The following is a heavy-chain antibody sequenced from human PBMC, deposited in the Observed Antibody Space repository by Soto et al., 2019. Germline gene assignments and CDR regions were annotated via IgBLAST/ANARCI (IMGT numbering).Heavy chain of an antibody. V-gene: IGHV4-30-4*01. J-gene: IGHJ4*02. Sequence: QVQLQESGPGLVKPSQTLSLTCTVSGGSISSGNYYWSWIRQPPGKGLEWIGFISYSGTTHYSASLRSPVSIPVDTSKNQFSLALSSVTAADTAVYYCATMGTPVTGLYYFVYWGQGTLVTVSS. CDR1: GGSISSGNYY. D-gene: IGHD4-17*01. CDR2: ISYSGTT. CDR3: ATMGTPVTGLYYFVY.